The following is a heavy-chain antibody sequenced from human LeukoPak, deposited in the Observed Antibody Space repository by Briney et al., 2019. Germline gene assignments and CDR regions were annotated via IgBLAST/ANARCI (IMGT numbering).Heavy chain of an antibody. V-gene: IGHV4-38-2*02. CDR1: GYSINSAFY. CDR2: VFHRGTT. J-gene: IGHJ5*02. Sequence: SETLSLTCTVSGYSINSAFYWGWIRVPPGKGLEWIGSVFHRGTTYYNSSLKSRVNISIDTSENQFSLKLNSLTAEDTAMYYCVRDGYYGSGSPGWFGPWGPGTLVIVSA. D-gene: IGHD3-10*01. CDR3: VRDGYYGSGSPGWFGP.